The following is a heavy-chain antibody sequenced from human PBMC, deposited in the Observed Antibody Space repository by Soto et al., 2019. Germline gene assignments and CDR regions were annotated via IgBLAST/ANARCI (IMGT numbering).Heavy chain of an antibody. CDR3: ARGHYDFWSGYFATVDY. CDR2: IHYSGST. J-gene: IGHJ4*02. CDR1: GGSVSSYY. V-gene: IGHV4-59*08. Sequence: SETLSLTCTVSGGSVSSYYWSWIRQPPGKGLEWIGYIHYSGSTNYNPSLKSRVTISVDTSKNQFSLKLNSVTAADTAVYYCARGHYDFWSGYFATVDYWGQGTLVTAPQ. D-gene: IGHD3-3*01.